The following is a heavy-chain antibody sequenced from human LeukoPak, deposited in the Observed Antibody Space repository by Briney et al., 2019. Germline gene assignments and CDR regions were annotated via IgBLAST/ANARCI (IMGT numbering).Heavy chain of an antibody. J-gene: IGHJ4*02. D-gene: IGHD3-10*01. CDR1: GGTFSSYA. CDR3: ARGRTHRRLWLGESTGGPFDY. V-gene: IGHV1-69*06. CDR2: VIPIFGTA. Sequence: GASVKVSCKASGGTFSSYAISWVRQAPGQGLEWMGGVIPIFGTANYAQKFQGRVTITADKSTSTAYMELSSLRSEDTAVYYCARGRTHRRLWLGESTGGPFDYWGQGTLVTVSS.